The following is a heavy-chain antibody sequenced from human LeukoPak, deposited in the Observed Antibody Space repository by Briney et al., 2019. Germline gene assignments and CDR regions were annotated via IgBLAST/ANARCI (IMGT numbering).Heavy chain of an antibody. J-gene: IGHJ3*02. CDR2: IYYSGST. Sequence: SETLSLTCTVSGGSISSSSYYWGWIRQPPGKGLEWIGSIYYSGSTYYNPSLKSRVTISVDTSKNQFSLKLSSVTAADTAVYYCARLGNSSPPMAIDIWGQGTMVTVSS. D-gene: IGHD6-13*01. CDR1: GGSISSSSYY. CDR3: ARLGNSSPPMAIDI. V-gene: IGHV4-39*01.